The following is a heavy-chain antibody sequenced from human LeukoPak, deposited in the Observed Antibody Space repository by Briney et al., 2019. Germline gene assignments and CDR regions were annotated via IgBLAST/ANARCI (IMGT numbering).Heavy chain of an antibody. CDR1: GGSISSYY. CDR2: IYYSGST. V-gene: IGHV4-59*01. CDR3: ASGAEGTVTLAWYYFDY. J-gene: IGHJ4*02. D-gene: IGHD4-11*01. Sequence: SETLSLTCTVSGGSISSYYWSWIRQPPGKGLEWIGYIYYSGSTNYNPSLKSRVTISVDTSKNQFSLKLSSVTAEDTAVYYCASGAEGTVTLAWYYFDYWGQGTLVTVSS.